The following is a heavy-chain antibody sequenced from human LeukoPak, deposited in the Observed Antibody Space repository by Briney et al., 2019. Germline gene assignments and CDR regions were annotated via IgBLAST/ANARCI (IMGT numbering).Heavy chain of an antibody. Sequence: GESLKISCKGSGYSFTSYWIGWVRQMPGKGLEWMGIIYPGDSDTRYSPSFQGQVTISADKSISTAYLQWSSLKASDTAMYYCARHLGSGWSPYYFDYWGQGTLVTVPS. CDR1: GYSFTSYW. CDR2: IYPGDSDT. V-gene: IGHV5-51*01. J-gene: IGHJ4*02. D-gene: IGHD6-19*01. CDR3: ARHLGSGWSPYYFDY.